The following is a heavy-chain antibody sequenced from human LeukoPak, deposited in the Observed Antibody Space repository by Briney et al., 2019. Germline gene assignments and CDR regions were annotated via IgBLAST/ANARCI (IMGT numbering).Heavy chain of an antibody. J-gene: IGHJ3*02. CDR2: ISSSSSTI. CDR3: ARDRLYGERAFDI. V-gene: IGHV3-48*02. CDR1: GFAFSSYS. Sequence: GGSLRLSCAASGFAFSSYSMNWVRQAPGKGLEWVSYISSSSSTIYYADSVKGRFTISRDNAKNSLYLQMNSLRDEDTAVYYGARDRLYGERAFDIWGQGTMVTVAS. D-gene: IGHD4-17*01.